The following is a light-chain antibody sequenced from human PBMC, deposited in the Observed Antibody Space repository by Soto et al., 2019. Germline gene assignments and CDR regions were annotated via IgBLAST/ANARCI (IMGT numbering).Light chain of an antibody. V-gene: IGKV3-15*01. CDR2: DAS. J-gene: IGKJ1*01. CDR1: QSVSNN. CDR3: QQYNSYSRT. Sequence: ILMTQSPATLSVSPGERATLSCRASQSVSNNLAWYQQKPGQAPRLLIYDASTRATGIPARFSGSGSGTEFTLTISGLQPDDFATYYCQQYNSYSRTFGQGTKVEIK.